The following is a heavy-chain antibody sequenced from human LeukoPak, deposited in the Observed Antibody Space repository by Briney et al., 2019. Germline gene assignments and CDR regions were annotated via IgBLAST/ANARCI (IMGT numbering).Heavy chain of an antibody. V-gene: IGHV4-34*01. D-gene: IGHD3-10*01. J-gene: IGHJ5*02. CDR2: INHSGST. CDR3: ARHRFTMVRGPNWFDP. Sequence: SQTLPLTCTVSGGSFSGYHWSWIRQPPGKGLEWIGEINHSGSTNYNPSLKSRVTISVDTSKNQFSLKLSSVTAADTAVYYCARHRFTMVRGPNWFDPWGQGTLVTVSS. CDR1: GGSFSGYH.